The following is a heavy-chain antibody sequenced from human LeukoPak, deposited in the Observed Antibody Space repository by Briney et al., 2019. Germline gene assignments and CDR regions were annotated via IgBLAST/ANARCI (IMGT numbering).Heavy chain of an antibody. D-gene: IGHD5-12*01. V-gene: IGHV1-69*05. Sequence: SSVKVSCKASGGTFSSYAISWVRQAPGQGLEWMGGIIPIFGTANYAQKFQGRVTITTDESTSTAYMELSSLRSEDTAVYYCARDKLVDIVATITTGYFDYWGQGTLVTVSS. CDR2: IIPIFGTA. J-gene: IGHJ4*02. CDR3: ARDKLVDIVATITTGYFDY. CDR1: GGTFSSYA.